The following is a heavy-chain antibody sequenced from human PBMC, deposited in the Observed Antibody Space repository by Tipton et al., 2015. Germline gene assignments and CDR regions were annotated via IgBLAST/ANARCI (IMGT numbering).Heavy chain of an antibody. D-gene: IGHD3-22*01. Sequence: TLSLTCTVSGGSISSYYWSWIRQPPGKGLEWIGYLYYSGSTRYNPSLKSRVTISVDTSKKQFSLKLSSVTAADTAIYYCARSHYESAGSHYFDYWGQGTLVTVSS. J-gene: IGHJ4*02. CDR3: ARSHYESAGSHYFDY. CDR2: LYYSGST. V-gene: IGHV4-59*01. CDR1: GGSISSYY.